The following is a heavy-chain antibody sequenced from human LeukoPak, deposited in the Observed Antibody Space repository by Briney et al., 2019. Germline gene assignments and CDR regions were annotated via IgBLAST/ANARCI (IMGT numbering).Heavy chain of an antibody. J-gene: IGHJ4*02. CDR2: VYHSGST. D-gene: IGHD3-10*01. CDR3: ARVLKIGDLNIDSRYYFDS. Sequence: SGTLSLTCAVSGDFISSNNWWSWIRQPPGKGLEWIGEVYHSGSTNYNPSLTSRVTISADKSKNQFSLKLSSAAAADTAVYYCARVLKIGDLNIDSRYYFDSWGQGTLVTVSS. V-gene: IGHV4-4*02. CDR1: GDFISSNNW.